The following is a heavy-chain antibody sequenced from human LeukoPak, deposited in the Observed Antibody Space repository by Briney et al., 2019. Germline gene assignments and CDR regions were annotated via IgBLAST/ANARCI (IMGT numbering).Heavy chain of an antibody. CDR1: GFTFSGYP. Sequence: PGGSLRLSCAASGFTFSGYPIHWVRQAPGKGLEWVAVISYDGSNKYYADSVKGRFSISRDNAKNTLYLQMNSLRVEHTAVYYCARGRPHGNDYWGQGTLVTVSS. V-gene: IGHV3-30-3*01. J-gene: IGHJ4*02. D-gene: IGHD4-23*01. CDR3: ARGRPHGNDY. CDR2: ISYDGSNK.